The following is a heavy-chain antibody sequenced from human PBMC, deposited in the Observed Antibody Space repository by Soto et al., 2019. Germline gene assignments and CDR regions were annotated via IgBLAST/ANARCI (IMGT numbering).Heavy chain of an antibody. D-gene: IGHD6-19*01. CDR3: ARLKAVAGTFRGAFDI. J-gene: IGHJ3*02. V-gene: IGHV1-46*01. CDR2: INPSGGST. Sequence: QGLEWMGIINPSGGSTSYAQKFQGRVTMTRDTSTSTVYMELSSLRSEDTAVYYCARLKAVAGTFRGAFDIWGQGTMVTVSS.